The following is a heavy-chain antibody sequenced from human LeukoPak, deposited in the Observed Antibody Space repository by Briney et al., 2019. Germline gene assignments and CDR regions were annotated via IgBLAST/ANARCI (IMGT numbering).Heavy chain of an antibody. D-gene: IGHD3-22*01. CDR3: ARSSYDGKLPAY. V-gene: IGHV3-74*01. Sequence: GGSLRLSCAASGFTFSIYWMHWVRQAPGKVLVWVSRIYTDETSPTYADSVKGRFTISRDNAKNTLYLQMTSLRAEDTAVYYCARSSYDGKLPAYWGQGALVTVSS. J-gene: IGHJ4*02. CDR2: IYTDETSP. CDR1: GFTFSIYW.